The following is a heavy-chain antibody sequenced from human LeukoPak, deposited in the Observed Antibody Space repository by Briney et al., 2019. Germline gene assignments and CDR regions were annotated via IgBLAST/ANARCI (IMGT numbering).Heavy chain of an antibody. CDR1: GFTFSSYE. CDR3: VKDGVITGSGSYPNFEH. CDR2: ISSSGSTT. V-gene: IGHV3-48*03. D-gene: IGHD3-10*01. Sequence: PGGSLRLSCAASGFTFSSYEMNWVRQAPGKGLEWDSYISSSGSTTYYGDSVKGRFTISRDNAKNSLYLQMSSLRAEDTALYYCVKDGVITGSGSYPNFEHWGQGTLVTVSS. J-gene: IGHJ4*02.